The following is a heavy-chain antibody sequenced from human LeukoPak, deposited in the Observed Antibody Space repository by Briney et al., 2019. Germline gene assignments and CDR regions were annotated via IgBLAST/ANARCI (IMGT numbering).Heavy chain of an antibody. V-gene: IGHV3-64*01. Sequence: QPGGSLRLSCAASGFTFSSYAMHWVRQAPGKGLEYVSAISSNGGSTYYANSVKGRFTIPRDNSKNTLYLQMGSLRAEDMAVYYCARGYFDYWGQGTLVTVSS. CDR3: ARGYFDY. CDR2: ISSNGGST. CDR1: GFTFSSYA. J-gene: IGHJ4*02.